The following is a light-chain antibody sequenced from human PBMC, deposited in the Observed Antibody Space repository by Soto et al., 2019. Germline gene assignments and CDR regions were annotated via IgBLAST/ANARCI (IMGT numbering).Light chain of an antibody. CDR2: DAS. CDR1: QSVSSY. Sequence: EIVLTQSPATLYLSPGERDTLSCRASQSVSSYLAWYQQKPGQAPRLLIYDASNRATGIPARFSGSGSGTDFTLTISSLEPEDFAVYYCQQRSNLSYTFGQGTKLEIK. J-gene: IGKJ2*01. CDR3: QQRSNLSYT. V-gene: IGKV3-11*01.